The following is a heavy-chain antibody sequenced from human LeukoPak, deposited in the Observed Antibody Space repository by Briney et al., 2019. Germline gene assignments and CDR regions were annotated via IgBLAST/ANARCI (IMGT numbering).Heavy chain of an antibody. CDR3: ARDDYDFWSGHHWYFDL. CDR1: GGSISSYY. J-gene: IGHJ2*01. D-gene: IGHD3-3*01. Sequence: PSETLSLTCTVSGGSISSYYWSWIRQPPGKGLEWIGYIYYSGSTNYNPSLKSRVTISVDTSKNQFSLKLSSVTAADTAVYYCARDDYDFWSGHHWYFDLWGRGTLVTVSS. CDR2: IYYSGST. V-gene: IGHV4-59*12.